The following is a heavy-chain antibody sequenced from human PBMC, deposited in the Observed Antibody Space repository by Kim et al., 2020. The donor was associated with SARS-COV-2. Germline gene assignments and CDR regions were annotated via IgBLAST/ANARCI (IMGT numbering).Heavy chain of an antibody. J-gene: IGHJ6*03. CDR1: GFTFSSYE. CDR2: ISSSGSTI. CDR3: ARTYYYDFWSGYHPPYYYMDV. V-gene: IGHV3-48*03. Sequence: GGSLRLSCAASGFTFSSYEMNWVRQAPGKGLEWVSYISSSGSTIYYADSVKGRFTISRDNAKNSLYLQMNSLRAEDTAVYYCARTYYYDFWSGYHPPYYYMDVWGKGTTVTVSS. D-gene: IGHD3-3*01.